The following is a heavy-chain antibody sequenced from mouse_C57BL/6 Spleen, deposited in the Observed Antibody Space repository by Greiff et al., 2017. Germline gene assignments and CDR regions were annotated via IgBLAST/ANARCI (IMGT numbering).Heavy chain of an antibody. Sequence: QVQLKQSGAELARPGASVKLSCKASGYTFTSYGISWVKQRTGQGLEWIGEIYPRIGNTYYNEKFKGKATLTADKSSSTAYMELRSLTSEDSAVYFCAPIYYDYDGAYWGQGTLVTVSA. CDR1: GYTFTSYG. CDR3: APIYYDYDGAY. V-gene: IGHV1-81*01. J-gene: IGHJ3*01. D-gene: IGHD2-4*01. CDR2: IYPRIGNT.